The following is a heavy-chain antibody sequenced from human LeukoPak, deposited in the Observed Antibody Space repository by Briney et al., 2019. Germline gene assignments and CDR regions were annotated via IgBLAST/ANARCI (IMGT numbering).Heavy chain of an antibody. CDR1: GGSFSGYY. J-gene: IGHJ4*02. Sequence: SETLTLTCAVYGGSFSGYYWSWIRQPPGKGLEWIGEIKHSGSTNYNPSLKSRVTISVDTSKNQFSLKLSSVTAADTAVYYCARVLTVTTATPFDYWGQGTLVTVSS. D-gene: IGHD4-11*01. CDR3: ARVLTVTTATPFDY. V-gene: IGHV4-34*01. CDR2: IKHSGST.